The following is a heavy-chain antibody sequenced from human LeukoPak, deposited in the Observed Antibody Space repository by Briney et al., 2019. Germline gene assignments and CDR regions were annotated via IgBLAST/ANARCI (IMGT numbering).Heavy chain of an antibody. D-gene: IGHD6-19*01. CDR3: AREMLAAVAAQS. CDR2: IYSGGST. CDR1: GFTVSSNY. J-gene: IGHJ5*02. Sequence: GGSLRLSCAASGFTVSSNYMSWVRQAPGKGLEWVSVIYSGGSTYYADSVKGRFTISRDNAKNSLYLQMNSLRAEDTAVYYCAREMLAAVAAQSWGQGTLVTVSS. V-gene: IGHV3-53*01.